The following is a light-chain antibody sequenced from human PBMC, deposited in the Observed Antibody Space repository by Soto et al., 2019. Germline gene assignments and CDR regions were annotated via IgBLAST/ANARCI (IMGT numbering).Light chain of an antibody. J-gene: IGKJ3*01. CDR3: HHRTDWL. V-gene: IGKV3-11*01. CDR2: DVF. Sequence: EIVLTQSPATLCLSPVETATLSFRASQSVSRFIGWYRQKPGQAPRLLIYDVFNRATGIPARFSGSGSGTDFTLTISSLEPEDFAVYYCHHRTDWLFGPGTKVDIK. CDR1: QSVSRF.